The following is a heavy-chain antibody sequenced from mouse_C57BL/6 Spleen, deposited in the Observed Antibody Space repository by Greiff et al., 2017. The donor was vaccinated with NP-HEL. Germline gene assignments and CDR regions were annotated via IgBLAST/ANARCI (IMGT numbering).Heavy chain of an antibody. Sequence: EVKLMESGPGLVKPSQSLSLTCSVTGYSITSGYYWYWIRPFPGNKLEWMGYISYDGSNNYNPSLKNRIPITRDTSKNQFFLKLNSVTTEDTATFYCAKECDNYGSSYGYFEVWGTGTTVTVSS. D-gene: IGHD1-1*01. J-gene: IGHJ1*03. CDR2: ISYDGSN. CDR3: AKECDNYGSSYGYFEV. V-gene: IGHV3-6*01. CDR1: GYSITSGYY.